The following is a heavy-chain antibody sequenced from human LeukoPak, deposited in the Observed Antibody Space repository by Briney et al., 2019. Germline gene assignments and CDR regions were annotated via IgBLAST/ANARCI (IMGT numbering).Heavy chain of an antibody. CDR2: IRPDGSEG. V-gene: IGHV3-7*03. Sequence: GGSLRLSCAASAFTFSTYWMSWVRQAPGKGLEWVANIRPDGSEGYYVDSMKGRFTISRDNAKNSLYLQINSLRAEDTAVYYCARGSAWDPDYWGQGTLVTVSS. D-gene: IGHD3-3*01. CDR1: AFTFSTYW. J-gene: IGHJ4*02. CDR3: ARGSAWDPDY.